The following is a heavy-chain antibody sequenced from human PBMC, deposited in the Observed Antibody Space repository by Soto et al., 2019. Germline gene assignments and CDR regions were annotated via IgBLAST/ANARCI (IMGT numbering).Heavy chain of an antibody. J-gene: IGHJ6*02. CDR1: GGSISSGGYS. V-gene: IGHV4-30-2*01. Sequence: SETLSLTCAVSGGSISSGGYSWSWIRQPPGKGLEWIGYIYHSGSTYYNPSLKSRVTISVDTSKNQFSLKLSSVTAADTAVYYCASLKQQLVPGDYYYRMDVWGQGTTVTVSS. CDR2: IYHSGST. D-gene: IGHD6-13*01. CDR3: ASLKQQLVPGDYYYRMDV.